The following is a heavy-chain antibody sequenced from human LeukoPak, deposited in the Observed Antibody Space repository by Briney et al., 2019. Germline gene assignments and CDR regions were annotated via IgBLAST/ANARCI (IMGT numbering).Heavy chain of an antibody. CDR2: IKSKTDGGTT. D-gene: IGHD3-22*01. Sequence: GGSLRLSCAASGFTSNNAWMTWVRQAPGKGLEWVGRIKSKTDGGTTEYAAPVKGRFTISRDDSKNTLYLQMYNLKTEDTALYYCTNMAYYYDSSGYYWYYFDYWGQGTLVTVSS. CDR3: TNMAYYYDSSGYYWYYFDY. J-gene: IGHJ4*02. V-gene: IGHV3-15*01. CDR1: GFTSNNAW.